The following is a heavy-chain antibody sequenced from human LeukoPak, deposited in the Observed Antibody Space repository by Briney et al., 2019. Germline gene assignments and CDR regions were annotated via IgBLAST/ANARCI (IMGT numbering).Heavy chain of an antibody. CDR2: MNPNSGNT. CDR1: GYTFTSYD. CDR3: AASRDGYKLYYYYMDV. Sequence: ASVKVSCKASGYTFTSYDINWVRQATGQGLEWMGWMNPNSGNTGYAQKFQGRVTMTRNTSISTAYMELSSLRSDDTAVYYCAASRDGYKLYYYYMDVWGKGTTVTISS. D-gene: IGHD5-24*01. V-gene: IGHV1-8*01. J-gene: IGHJ6*03.